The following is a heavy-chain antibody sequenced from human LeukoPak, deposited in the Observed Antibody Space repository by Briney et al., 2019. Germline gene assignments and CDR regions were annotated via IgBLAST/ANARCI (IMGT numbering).Heavy chain of an antibody. V-gene: IGHV3-30*03. Sequence: GGSLRLSCAASGFTFSSYGMHWVRQAPGKGLEWVAVISYNGSNKYYADSVKGRFTISRDNSKNTLYLQMNSLRAEDTAVYYCARRSMTRQQIAVAGVDYWGQGTLVTVSS. CDR3: ARRSMTRQQIAVAGVDY. D-gene: IGHD6-19*01. J-gene: IGHJ4*02. CDR2: ISYNGSNK. CDR1: GFTFSSYG.